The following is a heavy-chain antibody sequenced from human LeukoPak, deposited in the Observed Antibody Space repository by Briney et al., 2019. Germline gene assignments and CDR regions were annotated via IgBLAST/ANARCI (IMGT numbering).Heavy chain of an antibody. V-gene: IGHV4-59*01. J-gene: IGHJ4*02. CDR1: GRSISSYY. Sequence: PSETLSLTCTVSGRSISSYYWSWIRQPPGKGLEWIGYIYYSGSTNYNPSLKSRLTISVDTSKNQFSLKLSSVTAADTAVYYCASEMATNLFDYWGQGTLDRVSS. CDR3: ASEMATNLFDY. CDR2: IYYSGST. D-gene: IGHD5-24*01.